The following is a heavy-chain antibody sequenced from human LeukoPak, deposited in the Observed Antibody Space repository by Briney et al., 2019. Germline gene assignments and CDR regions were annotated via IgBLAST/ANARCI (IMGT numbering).Heavy chain of an antibody. V-gene: IGHV1-18*01. CDR3: ASAYCSSTSCSRPVYYYGMDV. CDR1: GYTFISYG. Sequence: ASVKISCKASGYTFISYGTTWVRQAPGQGLEWMGWISAYNGNTNYAQKLQGRVTMTTDTSTSTAYMELRSLRSDDTAVYYCASAYCSSTSCSRPVYYYGMDVWGQGTTVTVSS. CDR2: ISAYNGNT. J-gene: IGHJ6*02. D-gene: IGHD2-2*01.